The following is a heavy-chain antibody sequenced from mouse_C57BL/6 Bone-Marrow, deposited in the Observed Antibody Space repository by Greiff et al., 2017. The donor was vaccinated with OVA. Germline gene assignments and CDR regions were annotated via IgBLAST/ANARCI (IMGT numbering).Heavy chain of an antibody. CDR3: ESPLYYGSSSHAMDY. CDR1: GYAFTNYL. J-gene: IGHJ4*01. D-gene: IGHD1-1*01. V-gene: IGHV1-54*01. CDR2: INPGSGGT. Sequence: QVQLQQSGAELVRPGTSVKVSCKASGYAFTNYLIEWVKQRPGQGLEWIGVINPGSGGTNYNEKFQGKATLTADKSSSTAYMQLISLTSVDSAVYVCESPLYYGSSSHAMDYWGQGTSVTVSS.